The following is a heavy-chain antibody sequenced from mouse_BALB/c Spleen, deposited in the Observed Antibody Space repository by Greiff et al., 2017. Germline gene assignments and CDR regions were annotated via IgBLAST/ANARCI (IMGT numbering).Heavy chain of an antibody. Sequence: EVQVVESGGGLVEPGGSRKLSCAASGFTFSSFGMHWVRQAPEKGLEWVAYISSGSSTNYYADTVKGRFTISRDNTKNTLFLQMTSLRSEDTAIDYCARGHGNYYAMDYWGQGTSVTVSS. CDR1: GFTFSSFG. D-gene: IGHD2-1*01. V-gene: IGHV5-17*02. J-gene: IGHJ4*01. CDR3: ARGHGNYYAMDY. CDR2: ISSGSSTN.